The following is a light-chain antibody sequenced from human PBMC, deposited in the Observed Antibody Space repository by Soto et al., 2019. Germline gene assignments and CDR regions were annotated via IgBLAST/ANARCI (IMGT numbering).Light chain of an antibody. CDR1: QDISNR. CDR3: QNCFTVPYT. CDR2: DAS. V-gene: IGKV1-33*01. J-gene: IGKJ2*01. Sequence: DIHMTQSPSSLSASVGDRITITCQASQDISNRLNWYHQKPGKAPNLLIYDASNLAAGVPSGFSGGGSGTHFTFTISSLQPEDIGTYYCQNCFTVPYTFGQGTKVDIK.